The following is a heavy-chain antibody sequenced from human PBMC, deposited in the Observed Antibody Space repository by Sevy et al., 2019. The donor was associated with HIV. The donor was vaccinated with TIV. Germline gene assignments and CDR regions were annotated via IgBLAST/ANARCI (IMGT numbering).Heavy chain of an antibody. J-gene: IGHJ3*01. Sequence: GGSLRLSCAASGFSFDDYTMNWVRQAPGKGLEWVSGITWNGDNIVYAESVKGRFTVSRDNDKTSLFLQMDSLRAEDTAVYYCARDRRGYFHKSGYLNTDAFDVWGQGTLVTVSS. D-gene: IGHD5-12*01. CDR3: ARDRRGYFHKSGYLNTDAFDV. CDR2: ITWNGDNI. V-gene: IGHV3-20*04. CDR1: GFSFDDYT.